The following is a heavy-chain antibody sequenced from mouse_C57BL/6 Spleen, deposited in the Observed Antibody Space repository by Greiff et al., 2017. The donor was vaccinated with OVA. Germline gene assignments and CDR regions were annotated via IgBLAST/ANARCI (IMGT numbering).Heavy chain of an antibody. V-gene: IGHV2-2*01. J-gene: IGHJ1*03. CDR1: GFSLTSCG. Sequence: VNVVESGPGLVQPSQSLSITCTVSGFSLTSCGVHWVRQSPGKGLEWLGVIWSGGSTDYNAAFISKLSISKDNSKSQVFFKMNSLQADDTAIYYCARNYYGSSYNWYFDVWGTGTTVTVSS. CDR2: IWSGGST. CDR3: ARNYYGSSYNWYFDV. D-gene: IGHD1-1*01.